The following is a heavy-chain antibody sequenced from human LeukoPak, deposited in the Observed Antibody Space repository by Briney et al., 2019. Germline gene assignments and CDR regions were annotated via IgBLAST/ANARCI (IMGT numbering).Heavy chain of an antibody. V-gene: IGHV3-53*01. CDR2: IYSGGST. J-gene: IGHJ4*02. Sequence: GGSLRLSCAASGFTVSSNYMSWVRQAPGKGLEWVSIIYSGGSTYYADSVKGRFTISRDNSKNTLYLQMNSLRAEDTAVYYCAKGSAGGRPYYFDYWGQGTLVPVSS. CDR3: AKGSAGGRPYYFDY. CDR1: GFTVSSNY. D-gene: IGHD6-13*01.